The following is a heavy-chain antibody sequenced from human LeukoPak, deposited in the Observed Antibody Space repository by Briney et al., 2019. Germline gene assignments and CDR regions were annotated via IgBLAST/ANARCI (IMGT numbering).Heavy chain of an antibody. D-gene: IGHD6-13*01. J-gene: IGHJ4*02. Sequence: GGSLRLSCAASGFTFSSYAMSWVRQAPGKGLEWVSAISGSSSYIYYADSVKGRFTISRDNAKNSLYLQMNSLRAEDTAVYYCARDPGIAAAGTLFDYWGQGTLVTVSS. CDR1: GFTFSSYA. CDR3: ARDPGIAAAGTLFDY. V-gene: IGHV3-21*01. CDR2: ISGSSSYI.